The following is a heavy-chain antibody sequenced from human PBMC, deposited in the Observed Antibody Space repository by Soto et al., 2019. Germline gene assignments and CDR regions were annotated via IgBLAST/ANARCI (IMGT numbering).Heavy chain of an antibody. CDR1: GFTFSSYA. V-gene: IGHV3-30-3*01. D-gene: IGHD1-1*01. CDR3: ARLQLERPLMMGGAFDI. J-gene: IGHJ3*02. Sequence: QVQLVESGGGVVQPGRSLRLSCAASGFTFSSYAMHWVRQAPGKGREWVAVISYDGSNKYYADSVKGRFTISRDNSKNTLYLQINSLRAEDTAGYYCARLQLERPLMMGGAFDIWGQGTMVTVSS. CDR2: ISYDGSNK.